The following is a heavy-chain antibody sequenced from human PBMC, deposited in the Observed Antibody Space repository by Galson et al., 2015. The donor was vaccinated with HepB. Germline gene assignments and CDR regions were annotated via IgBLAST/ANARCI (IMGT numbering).Heavy chain of an antibody. CDR1: GGTFSSYA. V-gene: IGHV1-69*04. CDR2: IIPILGIA. Sequence: SVKVSCKASGGTFSSYAISWVRQAPGQGLEWMGRIIPILGIANYAQKFQGRVTITADKSTSTAYMELSSLRSEDTAVYYCARDCGGVTVTTGYYYGMDVWGQGTTVTVSS. J-gene: IGHJ6*02. D-gene: IGHD4-17*01. CDR3: ARDCGGVTVTTGYYYGMDV.